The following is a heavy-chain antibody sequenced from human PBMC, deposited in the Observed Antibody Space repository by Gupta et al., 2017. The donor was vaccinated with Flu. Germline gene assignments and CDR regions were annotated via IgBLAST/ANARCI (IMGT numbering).Heavy chain of an antibody. V-gene: IGHV3-23*01. D-gene: IGHD4-17*01. CDR2: IGGSGADT. CDR3: AKDLPYGADEVSWFDP. Sequence: ATGNGLEWVSTIGGSGADTYSADSVKGRFTISRDNSKNTLYLQMNSLRAEDTALYFCAKDLPYGADEVSWFDPWGQGTLVTVSS. J-gene: IGHJ5*02.